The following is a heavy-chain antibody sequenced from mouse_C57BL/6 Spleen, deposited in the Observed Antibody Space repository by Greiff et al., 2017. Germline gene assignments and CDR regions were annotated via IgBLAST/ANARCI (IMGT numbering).Heavy chain of an antibody. D-gene: IGHD1-1*01. Sequence: EVKLVESGGGLVKPGGSLKLSCAASGFTFSSYAMSWVRQTPEKRLEWVATISDGGSYTYYPDNVKGRFTISRDNAKNNLYLQMSHLKSEDTAMYYSARVDYYSSSYNAMDYWGQGTSVTVSS. J-gene: IGHJ4*01. V-gene: IGHV5-4*03. CDR1: GFTFSSYA. CDR3: ARVDYYSSSYNAMDY. CDR2: ISDGGSYT.